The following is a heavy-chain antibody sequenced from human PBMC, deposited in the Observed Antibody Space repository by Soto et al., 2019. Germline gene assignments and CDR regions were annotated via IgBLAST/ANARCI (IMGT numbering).Heavy chain of an antibody. CDR2: MNPNSDNT. J-gene: IGHJ4*02. CDR1: GYTFTSYD. CDR3: TGPLYFYDNSGSNY. V-gene: IGHV1-8*01. D-gene: IGHD3-22*01. Sequence: KESGASGKVSCKASGYTFTSYDINWVRQATGQGFEWMGWMNPNSDNTGYAQKFQGRVTMTRDTSITTAYMELSSLRSEDTAVYYCTGPLYFYDNSGSNYWGQGTLVTVSS.